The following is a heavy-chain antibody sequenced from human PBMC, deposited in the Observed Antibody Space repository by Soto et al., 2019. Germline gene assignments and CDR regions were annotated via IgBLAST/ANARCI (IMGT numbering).Heavy chain of an antibody. V-gene: IGHV3-23*01. J-gene: IGHJ3*02. CDR2: IGGNGADT. CDR1: GFIFSNYA. CDR3: ARDKSASPDAFDI. D-gene: IGHD2-15*01. Sequence: EVQLLESGGGLVQPGGSLRLSCAASGFIFSNYAMSWVRQAPGKGLEWVSAIGGNGADTYYADSVKGRFTISRDNSKNTLYLQMNSLRAEDTAVYYCARDKSASPDAFDIWGQGTMVTVSS.